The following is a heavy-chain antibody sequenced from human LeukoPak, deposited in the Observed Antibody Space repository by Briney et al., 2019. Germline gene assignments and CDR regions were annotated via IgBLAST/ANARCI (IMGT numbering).Heavy chain of an antibody. D-gene: IGHD2-15*01. J-gene: IGHJ3*02. CDR3: ARDFLYCSGGSCYSGDTFDI. CDR1: GFTLSNYW. Sequence: PGGPLRLSCAAPGFTLSNYWIHWVRHAPGKGLVWVSRINSDGSSTSYADSVKGRFTISRDNAKNTLYLQMNSLRAEDTAVYYCARDFLYCSGGSCYSGDTFDIWGQGTMVTVSS. V-gene: IGHV3-74*01. CDR2: INSDGSST.